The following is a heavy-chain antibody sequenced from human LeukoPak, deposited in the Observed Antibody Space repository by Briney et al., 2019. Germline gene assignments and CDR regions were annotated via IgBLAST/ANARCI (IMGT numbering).Heavy chain of an antibody. CDR3: ARNRWMDY. CDR2: INPNSGT. V-gene: IGHV1-2*02. D-gene: IGHD1-1*01. Sequence: ASVKVSCKASGYTFTDYYMHWVRQAPGQGLEWMGWINPNSGTNYAQKFQGRVSMTRDTTINTAHMELTRLTSDDTTVYYWARNRWMDYWGQGTLVTVSS. CDR1: GYTFTDYY. J-gene: IGHJ4*02.